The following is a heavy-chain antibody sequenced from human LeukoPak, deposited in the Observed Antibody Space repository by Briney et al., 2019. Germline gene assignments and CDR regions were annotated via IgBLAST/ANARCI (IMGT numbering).Heavy chain of an antibody. Sequence: KPGGSLRLSCAASGFTFSDYYMSWIRQAPGKGLEWVSYISSSGSTIYYADSVKGRFTISRDNAKNSLYLQMNSLRVEDTAVYYCARVPSSGWLHLSWGQGTLVTVSS. J-gene: IGHJ4*02. CDR1: GFTFSDYY. D-gene: IGHD6-19*01. CDR3: ARVPSSGWLHLS. CDR2: ISSSGSTI. V-gene: IGHV3-11*01.